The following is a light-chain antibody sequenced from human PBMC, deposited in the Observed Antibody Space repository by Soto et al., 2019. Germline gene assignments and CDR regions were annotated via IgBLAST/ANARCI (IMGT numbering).Light chain of an antibody. V-gene: IGLV7-46*01. Sequence: QTVVTQEPSLTVSPGGTVTLTCGSSDGPVTSNHYPYWYQQRPGQVPRTLIYDTINRQSWAPARFSGSLVGVKAALTLSGAQPEDEADYYCLLTYSGGRVFGGGTKLTVL. CDR3: LLTYSGGRV. CDR1: DGPVTSNHY. CDR2: DTI. J-gene: IGLJ2*01.